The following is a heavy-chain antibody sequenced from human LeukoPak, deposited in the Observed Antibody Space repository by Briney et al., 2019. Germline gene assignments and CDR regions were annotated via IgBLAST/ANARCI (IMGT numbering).Heavy chain of an antibody. J-gene: IGHJ4*02. CDR3: AKRYAGPSIRSEYYYND. CDR2: LSGSGGKT. Sequence: WGSLRLSCAASGFTFSNYAMSWVRQAPGKGLEWVSSLSGSGGKTFYADSVRGRFTISRDTSKNTLYLQMNSLNAEDTALYDSAKRYAGPSIRSEYYYNDWCEETLVAASS. D-gene: IGHD2/OR15-2a*01. CDR1: GFTFSNYA. V-gene: IGHV3-23*01.